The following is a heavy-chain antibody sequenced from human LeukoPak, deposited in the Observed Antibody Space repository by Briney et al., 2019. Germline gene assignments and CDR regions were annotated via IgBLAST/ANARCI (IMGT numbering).Heavy chain of an antibody. CDR1: GVSFSGYY. CDR2: IYYSGST. Sequence: RSSETLSLTCAVYGVSFSGYYWSWIRQPPGKGLEWIGSIYYSGSTYYNPSLKSRVTISVDTSKNQFSLKLSSVTAADTAVYYCAREDQAEYCSGGSCYWAGTTVTGRSIDYWGQGTLVTVSS. V-gene: IGHV4-34*01. J-gene: IGHJ4*02. D-gene: IGHD2-15*01. CDR3: AREDQAEYCSGGSCYWAGTTVTGRSIDY.